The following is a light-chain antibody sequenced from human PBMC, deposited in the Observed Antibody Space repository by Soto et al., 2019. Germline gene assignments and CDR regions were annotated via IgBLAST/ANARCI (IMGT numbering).Light chain of an antibody. CDR1: QSVSSN. CDR3: QQYNNWPLT. Sequence: EVVMTQSPATLSVSLGDRATLSCRASQSVSSNLAWYLQKPGQAPRLLIYHASTRATGVPATFSGSGSGTEFTLTISSLQSEDFAVYSCQQYNNWPLTFGGGTKVEIK. CDR2: HAS. J-gene: IGKJ4*01. V-gene: IGKV3-15*01.